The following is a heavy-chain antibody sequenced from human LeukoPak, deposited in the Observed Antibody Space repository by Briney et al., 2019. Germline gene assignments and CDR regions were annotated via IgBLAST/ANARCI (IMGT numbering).Heavy chain of an antibody. CDR3: ARLVDYDNSGDPDIFDM. D-gene: IGHD3-22*01. Sequence: SETLSLTCIVSSGFISSYYWSWIRQTPGKGLEWIAFINYSGRIKYNPSLQSRVSISLDTSKNHFSLQLRSVMAVDTAVYYCARLVDYDNSGDPDIFDMWGQGTIVSIS. J-gene: IGHJ3*02. CDR1: SGFISSYY. V-gene: IGHV4-59*01. CDR2: INYSGRI.